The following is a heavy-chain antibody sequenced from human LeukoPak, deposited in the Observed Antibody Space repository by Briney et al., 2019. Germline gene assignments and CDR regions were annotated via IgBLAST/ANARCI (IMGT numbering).Heavy chain of an antibody. D-gene: IGHD3-22*01. CDR3: ARASSYDSSGYYQYYFDY. V-gene: IGHV4-39*01. CDR1: GGSISSSSYY. CDR2: IYYSGST. J-gene: IGHJ4*02. Sequence: PSETLSLTCTVSGGSISSSSYYWGWIRQPPGKGLEWIGSIYYSGSTYYNPSLKSRVTISVDTSKNQFSLKLSSVTAADTAVYYCARASSYDSSGYYQYYFDYWGQGTLVTVSS.